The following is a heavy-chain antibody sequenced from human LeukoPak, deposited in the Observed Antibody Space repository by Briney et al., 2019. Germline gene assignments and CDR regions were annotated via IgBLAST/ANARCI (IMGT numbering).Heavy chain of an antibody. D-gene: IGHD3-9*01. CDR3: ANLFDWHPIDC. CDR1: GGSISSGGYY. V-gene: IGHV4-31*03. CDR2: IYYSGST. Sequence: SETLSLTCTVSGGSISSGGYYWSWIRQHPWKGLEWIGYIYYSGSTYYNPSLKSRVTISVDTSKNQFSLKLSSVTAADTAVYHCANLFDWHPIDCWGQGTLVTVSS. J-gene: IGHJ4*02.